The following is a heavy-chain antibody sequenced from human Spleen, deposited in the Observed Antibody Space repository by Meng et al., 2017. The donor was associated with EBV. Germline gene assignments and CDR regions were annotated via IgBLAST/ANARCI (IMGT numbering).Heavy chain of an antibody. CDR1: GYTFTSYY. V-gene: IGHV1-46*01. Sequence: VQVLPYGDGVSKPGASVKLSCKASGYTFTSYYRHLVRPTHGQGLEWMGIINPSGGSATYAQKFQGRVTMTRDTSTTTVYMDLSSLRSEDTAVYYCARYYDSWGAMDVWGQGTAVTVSS. D-gene: IGHD3-3*01. J-gene: IGHJ6*02. CDR3: ARYYDSWGAMDV. CDR2: INPSGGSA.